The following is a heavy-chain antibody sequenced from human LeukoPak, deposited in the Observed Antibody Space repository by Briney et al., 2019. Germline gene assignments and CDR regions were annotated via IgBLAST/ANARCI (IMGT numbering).Heavy chain of an antibody. CDR3: ARDIGSDMDV. CDR2: IYTSGST. D-gene: IGHD3-10*01. Sequence: KPADTLSLTCTVSGGSISIYYGSWIRQPAVKGREWIGRIYTSGSTNYNPSLKSRVTMSVDTSKNQFSLKLSSVTAADTAVYYCARDIGSDMDVWGKGTTVTVSS. CDR1: GGSISIYY. J-gene: IGHJ6*03. V-gene: IGHV4-4*07.